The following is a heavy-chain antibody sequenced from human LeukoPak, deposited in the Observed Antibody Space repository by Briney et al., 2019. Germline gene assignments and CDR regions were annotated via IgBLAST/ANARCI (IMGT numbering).Heavy chain of an antibody. Sequence: GGSLKLSCAASGFSFSDSAMVWVRQASGKGLEWVGRIRSKANSYATTHAASVKGRFTISRDDSTNTVYLQMNSLKAEDTAVYYCTRLLAEGSWGQGTLVTVSS. J-gene: IGHJ4*02. V-gene: IGHV3-73*01. CDR2: IRSKANSYAT. CDR3: TRLLAEGS. CDR1: GFSFSDSA.